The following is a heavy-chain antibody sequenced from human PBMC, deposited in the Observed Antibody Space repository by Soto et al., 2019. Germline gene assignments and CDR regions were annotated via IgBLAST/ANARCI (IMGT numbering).Heavy chain of an antibody. CDR2: IIPIFGTA. J-gene: IGHJ6*02. CDR3: AREDYSNYGVYYYYGMDV. CDR1: VGTFSSYA. D-gene: IGHD4-4*01. Sequence: VNVSSKAAVGTFSSYAISWVRQAPGQGLEWMGGIIPIFGTANYAQKFQGRVTITADTSTSTAYMELSRLRSEDTAVYYCAREDYSNYGVYYYYGMDVWGQGTKVTVYS. V-gene: IGHV1-69*13.